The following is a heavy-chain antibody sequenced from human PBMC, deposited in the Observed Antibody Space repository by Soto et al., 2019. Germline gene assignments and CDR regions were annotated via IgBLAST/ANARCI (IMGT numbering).Heavy chain of an antibody. CDR2: MNPNSGNT. CDR1: GYTFKDYD. Sequence: QVQLLQSGAEVKKPGTSVRVSCRASGYTFKDYDINWVRRAPGQGLEWMGWMNPNSGNTAYARKFHDRITITRSVSARTAFMEWSSLTPEDTAGYYCARRMTWSLWCFDLWGSGTQVTVSS. CDR3: ARRMTWSLWCFDL. J-gene: IGHJ2*01. V-gene: IGHV1-8*01. D-gene: IGHD3-3*01.